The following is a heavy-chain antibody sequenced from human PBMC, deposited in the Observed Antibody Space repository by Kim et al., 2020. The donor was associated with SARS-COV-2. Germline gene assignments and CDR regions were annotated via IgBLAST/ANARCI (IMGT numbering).Heavy chain of an antibody. Sequence: VKGRFTISRDNSKNTLYLQMNSLRAEDTAVYYCAKVRYYDYVWGSHNFDYWGQGTLVTVSS. D-gene: IGHD3-16*01. J-gene: IGHJ4*02. V-gene: IGHV3-23*01. CDR3: AKVRYYDYVWGSHNFDY.